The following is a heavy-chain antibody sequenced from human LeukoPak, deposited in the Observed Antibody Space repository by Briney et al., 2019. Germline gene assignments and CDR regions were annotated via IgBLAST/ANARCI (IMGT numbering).Heavy chain of an antibody. D-gene: IGHD4-17*01. CDR2: ISWNSGSI. J-gene: IGHJ4*02. CDR3: AKSSRNDYGDYFDY. Sequence: GGSLRLSCAASGFTFDDYAMHWVRQAPGKGLEWVSGISWNSGSIGYADSVKGRFTISRDNAKNSLYLQMNSLRAEDTALYYCAKSSRNDYGDYFDYWGQGTLVTVSS. V-gene: IGHV3-9*01. CDR1: GFTFDDYA.